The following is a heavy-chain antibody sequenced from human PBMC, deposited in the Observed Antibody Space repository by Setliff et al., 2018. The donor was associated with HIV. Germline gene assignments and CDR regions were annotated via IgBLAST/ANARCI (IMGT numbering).Heavy chain of an antibody. Sequence: PSETLSLTCTVSGGSISSHYWSWIRQPPGKGLEWIGYIYYSGSTNYNPSLKSRVTISVDTSKNQFSLRLSSVTAADTAVYYCERLPRQLLNGAAAYFDYWGQGTLVTVSS. CDR3: ERLPRQLLNGAAAYFDY. V-gene: IGHV4-59*11. J-gene: IGHJ4*02. CDR2: IYYSGST. CDR1: GGSISSHY. D-gene: IGHD5-18*01.